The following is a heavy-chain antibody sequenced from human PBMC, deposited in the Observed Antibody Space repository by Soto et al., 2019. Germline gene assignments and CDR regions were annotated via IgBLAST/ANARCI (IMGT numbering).Heavy chain of an antibody. V-gene: IGHV3-23*01. J-gene: IGHJ4*02. CDR1: GFTFSSYA. CDR3: APYRWFGELYY. Sequence: EVQLLESGGGLVQPGGYLRLSCAASGFTFSSYAMSWVRQAPGRGLEWVSAISGRGGSTYYADSVQGRFTISRDNSKNTLYLQMNSLRAEDTDVYSCAPYRWFGELYYWGQGTLVTVSS. D-gene: IGHD3-10*01. CDR2: ISGRGGST.